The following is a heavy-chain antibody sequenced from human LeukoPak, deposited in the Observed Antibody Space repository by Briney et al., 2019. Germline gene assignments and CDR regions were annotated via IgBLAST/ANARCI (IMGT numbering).Heavy chain of an antibody. Sequence: PGGSLRLSCAAPGFTFSSYAMHWVRQAPGKGLEWVAVISYDGGNKYYADSVKGRFTISRDNSKNTLYLQMNSLRAEDTAVYYCASPMVRGVIKVGPYGYWGQGTLVTVSS. CDR2: ISYDGGNK. CDR1: GFTFSSYA. J-gene: IGHJ4*02. D-gene: IGHD3-10*01. V-gene: IGHV3-30*04. CDR3: ASPMVRGVIKVGPYGY.